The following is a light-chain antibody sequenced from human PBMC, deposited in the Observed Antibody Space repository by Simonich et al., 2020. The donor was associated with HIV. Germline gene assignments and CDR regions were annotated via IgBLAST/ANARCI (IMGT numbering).Light chain of an antibody. CDR1: SSDVGGYNY. V-gene: IGLV2-14*01. CDR2: DVS. Sequence: QSALTQPRSVSGSPGQSVTISCTGTSSDVGGYNYVSWYQQHPGKAPKLMIYDVSNRPSGFSNRFSGSKSGNTASLTISGLQAEDEADYYCSSYTSSSTLVFGGGTKLTVL. J-gene: IGLJ3*02. CDR3: SSYTSSSTLV.